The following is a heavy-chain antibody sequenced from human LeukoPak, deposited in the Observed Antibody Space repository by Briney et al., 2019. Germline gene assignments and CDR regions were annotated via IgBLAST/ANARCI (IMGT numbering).Heavy chain of an antibody. CDR3: TRGGYSSSWFWID. J-gene: IGHJ4*02. CDR2: IKQDGSEK. CDR1: GFTFSNYW. Sequence: GGSLRLSCAASGFTFSNYWMTWVRQGPGKGLGWVANIKQDGSEKYYVDSLKGRFTISRDNAKNSLYLQMNSLRAEDTAVYYCTRGGYSSSWFWIDWGQGILVTVSS. D-gene: IGHD6-13*01. V-gene: IGHV3-7*04.